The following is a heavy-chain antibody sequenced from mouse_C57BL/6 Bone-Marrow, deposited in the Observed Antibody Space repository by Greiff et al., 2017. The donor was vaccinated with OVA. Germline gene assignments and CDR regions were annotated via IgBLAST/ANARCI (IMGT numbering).Heavy chain of an antibody. J-gene: IGHJ1*03. CDR3: VRDSMTPITTVVTYWYFDV. Sequence: EVQVVESGGGLVQPKGSLKLSCAASGFTFNTYAMHWVRQAPGKGLEWVARIRSKSSNYATYYADSVKDRFTISRDDSQSMLYLQMNNLKTEDTAMYYCVRDSMTPITTVVTYWYFDVWGTGTTVTVSS. CDR2: IRSKSSNYAT. D-gene: IGHD1-1*01. V-gene: IGHV10-3*01. CDR1: GFTFNTYA.